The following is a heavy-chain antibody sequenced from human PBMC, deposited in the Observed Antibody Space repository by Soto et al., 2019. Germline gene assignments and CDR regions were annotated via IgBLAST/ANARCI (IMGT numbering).Heavy chain of an antibody. CDR2: ISSSCSYI. J-gene: IGHJ4*02. CDR1: GVTFGGLS. Sequence: GVSLRDPRTDSGVTFGGLSRHWVRQAPGKGLEWVSSISSSCSYIYYADSVKGRFTISRDNAKNSLYLQMNSLRAEGTAFYYCARDHYGGNSRGYWGQGTLVTVSS. CDR3: ARDHYGGNSRGY. V-gene: IGHV3-21*01. D-gene: IGHD4-17*01.